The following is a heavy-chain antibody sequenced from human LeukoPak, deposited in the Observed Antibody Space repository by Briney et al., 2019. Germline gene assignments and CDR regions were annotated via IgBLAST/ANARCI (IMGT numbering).Heavy chain of an antibody. CDR2: ISSSGSTV. D-gene: IGHD4-23*01. CDR1: GFTFSSTW. CDR3: ARDTLEYSNSPDALDI. Sequence: GGSLRLSCAASGFTFSSTWMTWVRQAPGKGLEWVSYISSSGSTVYYADSVKGRFTISRDNAKNSLYMQMESLRDEDTAIYYCARDTLEYSNSPDALDIWGQGTMVTVSS. V-gene: IGHV3-48*02. J-gene: IGHJ3*02.